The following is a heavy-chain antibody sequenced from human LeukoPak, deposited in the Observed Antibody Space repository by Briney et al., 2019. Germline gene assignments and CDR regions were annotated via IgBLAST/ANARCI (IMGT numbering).Heavy chain of an antibody. CDR1: GGSISSYY. D-gene: IGHD3-22*01. J-gene: IGHJ5*02. CDR3: ARHRNYDSSGYYFWFDP. CDR2: IYTSGST. V-gene: IGHV4-4*09. Sequence: SETLSLTCTVSGGSISSYYWSWIRQPPGKGLEWIGYIYTSGSTNYNPSLKSRVTISVDTSKNQFSLKLSSVTAADPAVYYCARHRNYDSSGYYFWFDPWGQGTLVTVSS.